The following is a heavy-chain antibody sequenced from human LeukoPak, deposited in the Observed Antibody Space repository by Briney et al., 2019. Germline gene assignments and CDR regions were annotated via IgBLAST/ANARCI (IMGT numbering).Heavy chain of an antibody. V-gene: IGHV5-51*01. CDR3: ARVREVIDNDAFDI. Sequence: GESLKISCKGSGYSFTNYWIVWVRQMPGRGLEYMGFIYPGDSNTRYSPSFQGQVTISADKSISTAYLQWSSLKASDTAMYYCARVREVIDNDAFDIWGQGTMVTVSS. J-gene: IGHJ3*02. CDR1: GYSFTNYW. CDR2: IYPGDSNT. D-gene: IGHD2/OR15-2a*01.